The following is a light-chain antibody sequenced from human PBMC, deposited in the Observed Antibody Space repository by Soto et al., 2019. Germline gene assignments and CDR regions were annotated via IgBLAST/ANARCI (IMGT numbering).Light chain of an antibody. Sequence: DIQMTQSPCSLSASVGDRVTITCRASQSISGYLNWYQKKSGQAPRLLMYAASSLQSGVPSRFSGSGSGTDFTLTISSLQPEDSATYYCQQSDSMPWTFGQGTKVDIK. J-gene: IGKJ1*01. V-gene: IGKV1-39*01. CDR2: AAS. CDR3: QQSDSMPWT. CDR1: QSISGY.